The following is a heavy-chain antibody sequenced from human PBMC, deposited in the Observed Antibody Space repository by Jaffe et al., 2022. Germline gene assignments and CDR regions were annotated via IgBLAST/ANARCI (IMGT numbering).Heavy chain of an antibody. D-gene: IGHD6-19*01. J-gene: IGHJ6*03. CDR1: GDSVSSNSAA. Sequence: QVQLQQSGPGLVKPSQTLSLTCAISGDSVSSNSAAWNWIRQSPSRGLEWLGRTYYRSKWYNDYAVSVKSRITINPDTSKNQFSLQLNSVTPEDTAVYYCARDEGAVAGLYYYYYMDVWGKGTTVTVSS. V-gene: IGHV6-1*01. CDR2: TYYRSKWYN. CDR3: ARDEGAVAGLYYYYYMDV.